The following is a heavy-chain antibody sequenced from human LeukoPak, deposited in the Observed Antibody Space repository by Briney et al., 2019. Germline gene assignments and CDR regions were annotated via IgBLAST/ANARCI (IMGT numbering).Heavy chain of an antibody. CDR1: GFTFDDYT. CDR3: AKDRTFDY. CDR2: ISWDGGST. V-gene: IGHV3-43*01. J-gene: IGHJ4*02. Sequence: GGSLRLSCAASGFTFDDYTMHWVRQAPGKGLEWVSLISWDGGSTYYAGSVKGRFTISRDNSRNSLYLQMNSLRTEDTALYYCAKDRTFDYWGQGTLVTVSS.